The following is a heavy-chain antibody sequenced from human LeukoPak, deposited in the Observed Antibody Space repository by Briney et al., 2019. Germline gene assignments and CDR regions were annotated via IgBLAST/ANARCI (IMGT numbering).Heavy chain of an antibody. CDR2: ISAYNGNT. CDR1: GYTFTSYG. J-gene: IGHJ4*02. D-gene: IGHD3-10*01. V-gene: IGHV1-18*01. CDR3: ARDVRRGGSFDY. Sequence: ASVKVSCKASGYTFTSYGISWVRQAPGQGLEWMGWISAYNGNTNYAQKLRGRVTMTTDTSTSTAHMELRSLRSDDTAVYYCARDVRRGGSFDYWGQGTLVTVSS.